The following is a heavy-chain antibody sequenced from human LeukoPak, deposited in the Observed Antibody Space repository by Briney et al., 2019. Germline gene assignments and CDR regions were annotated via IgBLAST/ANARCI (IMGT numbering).Heavy chain of an antibody. D-gene: IGHD6-13*01. V-gene: IGHV4-39*07. CDR2: IYYSGST. CDR1: GGSISSSSYY. CDR3: ARLSIAAAGYSWFDP. J-gene: IGHJ5*02. Sequence: PSETLSLTCTVSGGSISSSSYYRGWIRQPPGKGLEWIGSIYYSGSTYYNPSLKSRVTISVDRSKNQFSLKLSSATAADTAVYYCARLSIAAAGYSWFDPWGQGTLVTVSS.